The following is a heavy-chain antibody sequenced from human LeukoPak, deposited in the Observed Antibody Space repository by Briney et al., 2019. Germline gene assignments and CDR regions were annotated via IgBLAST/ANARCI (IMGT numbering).Heavy chain of an antibody. D-gene: IGHD3-22*01. V-gene: IGHV4-30-4*01. CDR3: ARDIPKYYYDRNHDAFDI. CDR1: GGSIFSGDYY. J-gene: IGHJ3*02. Sequence: SETLSLTCTVSGGSIFSGDYYWNWIRQPPGKGLEWIGYIYYNGITYYNPSLEGRVTISVGTSKNQFSLKLSSVTAADTAVYYCARDIPKYYYDRNHDAFDIWGQGTMVTISS. CDR2: IYYNGIT.